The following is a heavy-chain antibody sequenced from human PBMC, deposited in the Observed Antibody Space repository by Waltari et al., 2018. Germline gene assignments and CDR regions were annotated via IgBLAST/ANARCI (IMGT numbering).Heavy chain of an antibody. CDR1: GGSISSYY. D-gene: IGHD6-19*01. CDR3: ASSSGWLGTFDI. CDR2: TDYNGRA. V-gene: IGHV4-59*01. J-gene: IGHJ3*02. Sequence: QVQLQELGPGLVKPSETLSLTCTVSGGSISSYYWSWIRQPPGKGLGWFGYTDYNGRANYNPSLKSRVTISVDTSKNQFSLKLSSVTAADTAVYYCASSSGWLGTFDIWGQGTMVTVSS.